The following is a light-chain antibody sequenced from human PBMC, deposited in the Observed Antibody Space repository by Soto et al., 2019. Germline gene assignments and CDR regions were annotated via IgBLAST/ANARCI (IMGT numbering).Light chain of an antibody. J-gene: IGLJ1*01. CDR3: SSCTSSSTCV. Sequence: QSALTQPASVSGSPGQSITISCTGTSSDVGDYNYVSWYQQHPGKAPKLMIYDVSNRPSGVSNRFAGSKSGNTASLTISGLPAEDEADYYCSSCTSSSTCVFGTGTKVTVL. CDR2: DVS. CDR1: SSDVGDYNY. V-gene: IGLV2-14*01.